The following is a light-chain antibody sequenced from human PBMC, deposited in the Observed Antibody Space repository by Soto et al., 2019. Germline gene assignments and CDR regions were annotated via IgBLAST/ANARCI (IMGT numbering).Light chain of an antibody. CDR3: RSYAGSSTAYV. Sequence: LTQPASVSGSPGQSITISCTGTSSDVGSYNLVSWYQQHPGKAPKLMIYEVSKRPSGVSNRSSGSKSGNTASLTISGLQAEDEADYYCRSYAGSSTAYVFGTGT. V-gene: IGLV2-23*02. J-gene: IGLJ1*01. CDR2: EVS. CDR1: SSDVGSYNL.